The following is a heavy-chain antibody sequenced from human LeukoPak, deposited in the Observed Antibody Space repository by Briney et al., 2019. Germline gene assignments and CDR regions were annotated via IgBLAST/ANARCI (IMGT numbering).Heavy chain of an antibody. Sequence: GGSLRLSCRASGCIVSSEYMSWVRQAPGKGLQWVSVIYSGGSTFYADSVKGRFTISRDNSKNTLYLQMNSLRAQDTAVYYCARGPPGAVALDYWGQGTLVTVSS. CDR2: IYSGGST. CDR1: GCIVSSEY. V-gene: IGHV3-66*01. D-gene: IGHD6-19*01. CDR3: ARGPPGAVALDY. J-gene: IGHJ4*02.